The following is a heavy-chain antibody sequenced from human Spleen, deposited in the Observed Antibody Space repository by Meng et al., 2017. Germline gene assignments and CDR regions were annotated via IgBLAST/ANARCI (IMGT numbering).Heavy chain of an antibody. CDR3: ARGGRGYSYGVPWYFDL. J-gene: IGHJ2*01. D-gene: IGHD5-18*01. V-gene: IGHV4-34*01. CDR1: GGSFSGYS. Sequence: QVQLQQGGAGLLKPSETLSLTCAVYGGSFSGYSWSWIRQPPGMGLEWIGEINYSGSTNYNPSLKSRVTISVDTSKSQFSLKLSSVTAADTAVYYCARGGRGYSYGVPWYFDLWGRGTLVTVSS. CDR2: INYSGST.